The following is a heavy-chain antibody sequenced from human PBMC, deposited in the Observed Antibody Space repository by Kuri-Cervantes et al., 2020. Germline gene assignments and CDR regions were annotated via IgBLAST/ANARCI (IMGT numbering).Heavy chain of an antibody. CDR2: IYYSGST. D-gene: IGHD6-13*01. CDR1: GGSISSSHSY. Sequence: ESLKISCTVSGGSISSSHSYWGWIRQPPGKGLEWIGSIYYSGSTYYNPSLKSRVTISVDTSKNQFSLKLSSVTAADTAVYYCARDLGTAGVVTWGQGTLVTVSS. V-gene: IGHV4-39*07. CDR3: ARDLGTAGVVT. J-gene: IGHJ5*02.